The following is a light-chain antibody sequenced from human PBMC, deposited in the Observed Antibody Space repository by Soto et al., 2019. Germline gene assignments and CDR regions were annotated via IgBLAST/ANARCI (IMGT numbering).Light chain of an antibody. CDR3: GTWDSSLSAYV. CDR1: SSNIGNNY. CDR2: DNN. V-gene: IGLV1-51*01. J-gene: IGLJ1*01. Sequence: QSVLTQPPSVSAAPGQKVTISCSGSSSNIGNNYVSWYQQFPGTAPKLLIYDNNKRPSGIPDRFSGSTSGTSATLGITGLQTGDEADYYCGTWDSSLSAYVFGTGTKLTVL.